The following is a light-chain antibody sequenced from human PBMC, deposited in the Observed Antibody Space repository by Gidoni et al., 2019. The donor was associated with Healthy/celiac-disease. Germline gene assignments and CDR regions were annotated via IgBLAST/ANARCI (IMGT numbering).Light chain of an antibody. Sequence: SYVLTQPPSVSVAPGKTARITCGGNNIGSKRVHWYQQKPGQAPGLVIYYDSDRPSGIPERFSGSNSGNTATLTISRVEAGDEADYYCQVWDSSSDHRVFGGGTKLTVL. CDR3: QVWDSSSDHRV. V-gene: IGLV3-21*04. CDR1: NIGSKR. CDR2: YDS. J-gene: IGLJ2*01.